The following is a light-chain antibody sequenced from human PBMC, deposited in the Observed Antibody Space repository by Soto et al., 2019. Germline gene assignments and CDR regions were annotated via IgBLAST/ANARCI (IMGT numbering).Light chain of an antibody. CDR1: QSISNY. CDR3: HHCDSYWT. J-gene: IGKJ1*01. CDR2: KAS. V-gene: IGKV1-5*03. Sequence: DIQLTQSPSTLSASVGDRVTITCRASQSISNYLAWYQQKPGKAPKVLIYKASSLESGVPSRFSGSGSGTEVTLTNSSLQPDNFPTYYCHHCDSYWTFGQGSQVEIK.